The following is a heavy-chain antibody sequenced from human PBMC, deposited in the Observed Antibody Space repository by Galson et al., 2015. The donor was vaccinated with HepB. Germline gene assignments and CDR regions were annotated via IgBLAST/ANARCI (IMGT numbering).Heavy chain of an antibody. CDR3: ARDRDYSLDY. Sequence: SVKVSCKASGYTFTRNGISWVRQAPGQGLEWMGWISADSGNTIYAQKLQGRVTMTRDTSTGAAYVELGSLSSDDTAVYYCARDRDYSLDYWGQGTLVTVSS. V-gene: IGHV1-18*04. D-gene: IGHD4/OR15-4a*01. CDR2: ISADSGNT. J-gene: IGHJ4*02. CDR1: GYTFTRNG.